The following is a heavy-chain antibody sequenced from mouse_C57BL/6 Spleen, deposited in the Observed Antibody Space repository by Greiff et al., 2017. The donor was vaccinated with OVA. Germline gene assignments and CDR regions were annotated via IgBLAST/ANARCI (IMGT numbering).Heavy chain of an antibody. CDR3: ARHPYSNPWYFDV. CDR1: GFTFSSYG. V-gene: IGHV5-6*01. CDR2: ISSGGSYT. J-gene: IGHJ1*03. Sequence: EVKVVESGGDLVKPGGSLKLSCAASGFTFSSYGMSWVRQTPDKRLEWVATISSGGSYTYYPDSVKGRFTISRDNAKNTLYLQMSSLKSEDTAMYYCARHPYSNPWYFDVWGTGTTVTVSS. D-gene: IGHD2-5*01.